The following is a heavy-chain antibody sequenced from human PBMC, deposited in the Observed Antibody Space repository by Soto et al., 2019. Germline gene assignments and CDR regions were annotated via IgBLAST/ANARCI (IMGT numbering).Heavy chain of an antibody. CDR2: ISYDGSNK. J-gene: IGHJ3*02. Sequence: GGSLRLSCAASGFTFSSYGMHWVRQAPGKGLEWVAVISYDGSNKYYADSVKGRFTISRDNSKNTLYLQMNSLRAEDTAVYYCAKPPYDFWSGYSPRGAFDIWGQGTMVTVSS. V-gene: IGHV3-30*18. CDR1: GFTFSSYG. CDR3: AKPPYDFWSGYSPRGAFDI. D-gene: IGHD3-3*01.